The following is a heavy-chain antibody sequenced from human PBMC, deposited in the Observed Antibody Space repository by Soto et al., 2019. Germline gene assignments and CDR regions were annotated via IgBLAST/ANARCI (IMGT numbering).Heavy chain of an antibody. CDR2: IYHSRTT. CDR1: GGSISSDDFF. Sequence: QVQLQESGRGVVKSSETLSLFCNVSGGSISSDDFFWSWVRQHPARGLEWIGYIYHSRTTSYNPSPQSPITLSVFSSKSQLSLKLRPVTAADTSVYFCASDADHDPGLSCVMVVLGQATAVTLSS. D-gene: IGHD2-21*01. J-gene: IGHJ6*02. V-gene: IGHV4-30-4*08. CDR3: ASDADHDPGLSCVMVV.